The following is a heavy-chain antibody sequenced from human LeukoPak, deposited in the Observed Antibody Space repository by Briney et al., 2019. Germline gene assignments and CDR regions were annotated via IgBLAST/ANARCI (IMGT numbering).Heavy chain of an antibody. CDR2: IYYSGST. CDR3: ARVVRGDYYYYMDV. CDR1: GGSISSSSYY. Sequence: SETLSLTCTVSGGSISSSSYYWGWIRQPPGKGLEWIGSIYYSGSTYYNPSLKSRVTISVDTSKNQFSLKLSSVTAADTAVYYCARVVRGDYYYYMDVWGKGTTVTVSS. V-gene: IGHV4-39*07. J-gene: IGHJ6*03. D-gene: IGHD6-6*01.